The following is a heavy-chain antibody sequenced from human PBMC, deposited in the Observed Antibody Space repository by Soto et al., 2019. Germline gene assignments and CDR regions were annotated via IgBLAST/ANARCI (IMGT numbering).Heavy chain of an antibody. CDR3: AKSGVWFGSNWFDP. J-gene: IGHJ5*02. Sequence: EVQLLESGGGLVQPGGSLRLSCAASGFTFSSYAMSWVRQAPGKGLEWVSAISGSGGSTYYADSVKGRFTISRDNSKNTLYLQRNGLRAEDTAVYCCAKSGVWFGSNWFDPWGQGTLVTVSS. CDR1: GFTFSSYA. V-gene: IGHV3-23*01. D-gene: IGHD3-10*01. CDR2: ISGSGGST.